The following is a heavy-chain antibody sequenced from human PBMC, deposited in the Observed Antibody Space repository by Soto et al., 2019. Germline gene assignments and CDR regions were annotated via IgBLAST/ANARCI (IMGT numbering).Heavy chain of an antibody. J-gene: IGHJ4*02. CDR1: GASVSSGDYY. D-gene: IGHD6-13*01. CDR2: IYSSGGS. Sequence: QVQLQESGPGLVKPSQTLSLTCTVSGASVSSGDYYWSCIRQPPGKGLEWIGYIYSSGGSYYNPSPKGRLTLSLDTSKNQFSLKLISVTVAETAIYYCVGAGTTDDYWGRGSLVTVSS. CDR3: VGAGTTDDY. V-gene: IGHV4-30-4*01.